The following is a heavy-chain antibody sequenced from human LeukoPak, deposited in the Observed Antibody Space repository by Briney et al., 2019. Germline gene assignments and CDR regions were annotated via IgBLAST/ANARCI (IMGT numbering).Heavy chain of an antibody. D-gene: IGHD5-24*01. Sequence: GGSLRLSCAASGFTVSSNYMSWVRQAPGKGLEWVSVIYSGGSTYYADSVKGRFTVSRDNSKNTLYLQMNSLRAEDTAVYYCAREWMATSERGDYYFDYWGQGTLVTVSS. CDR1: GFTVSSNY. CDR3: AREWMATSERGDYYFDY. V-gene: IGHV3-53*01. J-gene: IGHJ4*02. CDR2: IYSGGST.